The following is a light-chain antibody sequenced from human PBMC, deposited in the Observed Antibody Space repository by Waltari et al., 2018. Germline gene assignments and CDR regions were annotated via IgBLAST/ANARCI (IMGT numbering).Light chain of an antibody. J-gene: IGLJ2*01. CDR2: EVT. CDR3: CSKGGSSTV. V-gene: IGLV2-23*02. Sequence: WYKQHPARASKFIICEVTKRPSEVPNRFPGTHSGNTASLTSSGLQAEDESDDYCCSKGGSSTVFGGGTKLTV.